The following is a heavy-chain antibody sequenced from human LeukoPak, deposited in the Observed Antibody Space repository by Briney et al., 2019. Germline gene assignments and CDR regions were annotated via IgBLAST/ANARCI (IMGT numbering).Heavy chain of an antibody. V-gene: IGHV4-4*07. Sequence: SSETLSLTCAVYGGSFSGYYWSWIRRPAGKGLEWIGRIYTSGSTNYNPSLKSRVTISVDTSKNQFSLKLSSVTAADTAVYYCARDQFRVGATQDDAFDIWGQGTMVTVSS. J-gene: IGHJ3*02. CDR3: ARDQFRVGATQDDAFDI. CDR2: IYTSGST. D-gene: IGHD1-26*01. CDR1: GGSFSGYY.